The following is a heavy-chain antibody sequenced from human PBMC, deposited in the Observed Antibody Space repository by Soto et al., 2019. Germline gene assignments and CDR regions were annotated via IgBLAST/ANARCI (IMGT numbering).Heavy chain of an antibody. CDR2: ISGHNGNT. V-gene: IGHV1-18*01. Sequence: QVQLVQSGAEVKKPGASVKVSCKASGYTFTNHGISWVRQDPGQGLEWLGWISGHNGNTKYAQRLQGRVTMTTDTSTSTAYMELRSLKSDDTVVYYCARDLYPLAYYFDYWGQGTLVTVSS. J-gene: IGHJ4*02. CDR3: ARDLYPLAYYFDY. CDR1: GYTFTNHG.